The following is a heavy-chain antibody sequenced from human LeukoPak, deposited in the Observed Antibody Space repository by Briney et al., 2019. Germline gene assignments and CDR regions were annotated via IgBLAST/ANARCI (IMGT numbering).Heavy chain of an antibody. CDR2: IRSSSAEM. CDR3: ARDYSGWSRDY. CDR1: GFTFRSYR. D-gene: IGHD2-15*01. Sequence: GGSLRLSCAASGFTFRSYRMTWVGQAQGKGGEGVSPIRSSSAEMYYQTTLKGRFTISRDDAKNSLYLQMNSLRAEDTAVYYCARDYSGWSRDYWGQGTLVTVSS. J-gene: IGHJ4*02. V-gene: IGHV3-21*01.